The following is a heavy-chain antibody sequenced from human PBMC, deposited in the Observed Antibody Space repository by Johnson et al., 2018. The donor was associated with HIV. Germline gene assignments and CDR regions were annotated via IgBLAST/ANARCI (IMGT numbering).Heavy chain of an antibody. D-gene: IGHD1-26*01. J-gene: IGHJ3*02. CDR2: VKSKTDGGTT. V-gene: IGHV3-15*01. CDR3: ARGGLLFDPGAAGGDAFDI. CDR1: GFTFSNAW. Sequence: VQLVESGGGLVKPGGSLRLSCAASGFTFSNAWMSWVRQAPGKGLEWVGRVKSKTDGGTTDYAAPVKGRFTISRDDSKNTLYLQMNSLRAEDTAVYYCARGGLLFDPGAAGGDAFDIWGQGTMVTVSS.